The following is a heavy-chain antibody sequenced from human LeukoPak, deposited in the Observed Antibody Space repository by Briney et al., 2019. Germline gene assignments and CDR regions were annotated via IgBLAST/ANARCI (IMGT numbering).Heavy chain of an antibody. CDR1: GGTFSSYA. J-gene: IGHJ4*02. V-gene: IGHV1-69*06. Sequence: GASVKVSCKASGGTFSSYAISWVRQAPGQGLEWMGGIIPIFGTANYAQKFQGRVTMTEDTSTDTAYMELSSLRSEDTAVYYCATASPNNWNANFDYWGQGTLVTVSS. CDR3: ATASPNNWNANFDY. D-gene: IGHD1-1*01. CDR2: IIPIFGTA.